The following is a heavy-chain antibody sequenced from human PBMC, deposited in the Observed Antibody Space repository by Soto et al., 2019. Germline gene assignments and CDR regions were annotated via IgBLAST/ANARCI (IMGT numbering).Heavy chain of an antibody. V-gene: IGHV3-21*06. D-gene: IGHD3-10*01. Sequence: EVQLVESGGGLVKPGGSLRLSCAASGFTFSSYSMNWVRQAPGKGLEWVSYISSGSSYIYYADSVKGRFTISRDNAKNSLYLQMNSQRAEDTAVYYCARSSGGSGKLWNYYGMDVWGQGTTVTVSS. CDR2: ISSGSSYI. CDR3: ARSSGGSGKLWNYYGMDV. CDR1: GFTFSSYS. J-gene: IGHJ6*02.